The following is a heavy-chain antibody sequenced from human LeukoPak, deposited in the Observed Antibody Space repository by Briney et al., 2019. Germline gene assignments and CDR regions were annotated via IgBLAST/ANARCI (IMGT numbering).Heavy chain of an antibody. V-gene: IGHV3-21*01. Sequence: GGSLRLSCAASGFTFSSYSMNWVRQAPGKGLEWVSSISSSSSYIYYADSVKGRFTISRDNAKNSLYLQMNSLRAEDTAVYYCARDRWGYCSSTSCPGAFDVWGQGTMVTVSS. CDR2: ISSSSSYI. CDR1: GFTFSSYS. CDR3: ARDRWGYCSSTSCPGAFDV. D-gene: IGHD2-2*01. J-gene: IGHJ3*01.